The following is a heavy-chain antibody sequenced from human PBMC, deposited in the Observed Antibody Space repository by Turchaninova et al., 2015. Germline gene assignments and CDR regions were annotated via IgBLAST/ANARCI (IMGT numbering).Heavy chain of an antibody. J-gene: IGHJ4*02. Sequence: QVQLQQWGAGLLKPSETLSLTCAVLGASFSDYDRTWYRQPPGKGLEWIGQIHPSGSTNYNPSLKSRVTISVDSSKNQFSLNLNSVTAADTAVYYCARGLDHAKTGFWGQGTLVTVSS. CDR2: IHPSGST. D-gene: IGHD3-9*01. CDR1: GASFSDYD. CDR3: ARGLDHAKTGF. V-gene: IGHV4-34*01.